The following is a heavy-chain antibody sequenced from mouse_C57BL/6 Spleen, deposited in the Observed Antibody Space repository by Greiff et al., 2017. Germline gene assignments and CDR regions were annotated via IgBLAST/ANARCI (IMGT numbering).Heavy chain of an antibody. Sequence: VQLQQSEAELVQPGASVKLSCKASGYTFTSYWMHWVKQRPGRGLEWIGRIDSNGGGTKYNEKFKSKVTLSLDKPSSTAYMQFSSVTSEDSAVYYGARSPLYDYDGAMDYWGQGTSVTVSS. V-gene: IGHV1-72*01. CDR1: GYTFTSYW. CDR2: IDSNGGGT. CDR3: ARSPLYDYDGAMDY. J-gene: IGHJ4*01. D-gene: IGHD2-4*01.